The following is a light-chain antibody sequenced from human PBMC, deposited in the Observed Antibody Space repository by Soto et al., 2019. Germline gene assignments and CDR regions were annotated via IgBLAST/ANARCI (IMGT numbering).Light chain of an antibody. CDR1: SSDVGGYNY. CDR2: DVS. V-gene: IGLV2-11*01. CDR3: CSYAGSYTFERV. Sequence: QSALTQPRSVSGSPGQSVTISCTGTSSDVGGYNYVSWYQQHPGKAPKLMIYDVSTRPSGVPDLFSGSKSGNTASLTISGLQAEDEADYYCCSYAGSYTFERVFGGGTKLTVL. J-gene: IGLJ2*01.